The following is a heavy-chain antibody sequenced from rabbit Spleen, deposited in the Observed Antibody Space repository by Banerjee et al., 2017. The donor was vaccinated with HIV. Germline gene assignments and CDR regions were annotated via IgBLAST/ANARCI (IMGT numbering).Heavy chain of an antibody. V-gene: IGHV1S40*01. CDR1: GVSFSGNSY. CDR2: INASTGKP. J-gene: IGHJ4*01. Sequence: QSLEESGGDLVKPGASLTLTCIASGVSFSGNSYMCWVRQAPGKGLEWIACINASTGKPVYATWASGRFTISRTSSTTVTLRMTSLTAADRATYFCARDLVGVIGWNFYLWGQGTLVTVS. D-gene: IGHD1-1*01. CDR3: ARDLVGVIGWNFYL.